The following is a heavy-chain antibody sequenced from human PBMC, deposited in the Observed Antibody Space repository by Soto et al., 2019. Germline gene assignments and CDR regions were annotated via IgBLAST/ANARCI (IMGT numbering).Heavy chain of an antibody. CDR2: ISGSGGST. CDR3: AKGLYYDILTGYYYFDY. Sequence: GGSLRLSCAACGFTFSSYAMSGVRQAPGKGLEWVSAISGSGGSTYYADSVKGRFTISRDNSKNTLYLQMNSLRAEDTAVYYCAKGLYYDILTGYYYFDYWGQGTLVTVSS. CDR1: GFTFSSYA. V-gene: IGHV3-23*01. J-gene: IGHJ4*02. D-gene: IGHD3-9*01.